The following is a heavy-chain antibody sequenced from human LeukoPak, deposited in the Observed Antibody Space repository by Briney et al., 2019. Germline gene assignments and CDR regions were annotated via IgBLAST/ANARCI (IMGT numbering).Heavy chain of an antibody. V-gene: IGHV4-34*01. CDR2: INHSGST. Sequence: PSETLSLTCAVYGGSSSGYYWSWLRQPPGKGLEWIGEINHSGSTNYNPSLKSRVTISVDTSKNQFSLKLSSVTAADTAVYYCARARPIWSGIIGNYYGMDVWGQGTTVTVSS. J-gene: IGHJ6*02. CDR1: GGSSSGYY. D-gene: IGHD3-3*01. CDR3: ARARPIWSGIIGNYYGMDV.